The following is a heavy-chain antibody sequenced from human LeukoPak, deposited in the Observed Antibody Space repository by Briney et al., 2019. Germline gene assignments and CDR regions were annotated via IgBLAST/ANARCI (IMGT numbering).Heavy chain of an antibody. J-gene: IGHJ4*02. CDR3: ARVPPIGLRLGELSFHSFDY. CDR1: GYTFTSYG. V-gene: IGHV1-18*01. CDR2: ISAHNGNT. Sequence: GASVKVSCKASGYTFTSYGISWVRQAPGQGLEWMGWISAHNGNTNYAQKLQGRVTMTTDTSTSTAYMELRSLRSDDTAVYYCARVPPIGLRLGELSFHSFDYWGQGTLVTVSS. D-gene: IGHD3-16*02.